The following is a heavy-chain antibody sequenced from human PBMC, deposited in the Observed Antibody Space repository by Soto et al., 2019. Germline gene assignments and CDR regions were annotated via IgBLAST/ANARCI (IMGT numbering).Heavy chain of an antibody. J-gene: IGHJ6*03. CDR3: AKGLERVYGAGSYYPPSMDV. V-gene: IGHV3-23*01. CDR2: ISGSGGST. Sequence: EVQLLESGGGLVQPGGSLRLSCAASGFTFSSYAMSWVRQAPGKGLEWVSAISGSGGSTYYADSVKGRCTISRANYNNTLYQQMNSLRAEDTAVYYCAKGLERVYGAGSYYPPSMDVWGNGTTFTVSS. CDR1: GFTFSSYA. D-gene: IGHD3-10*01.